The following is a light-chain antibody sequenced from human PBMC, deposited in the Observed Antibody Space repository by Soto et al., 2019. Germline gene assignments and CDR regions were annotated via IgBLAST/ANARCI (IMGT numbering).Light chain of an antibody. CDR1: SSDVGNNNY. J-gene: IGLJ1*01. CDR3: SSFTGSSYV. CDR2: DVT. Sequence: QSVLTQPASVSGSPGQSITISCPGTSSDVGNNNYVSWYQHNPGRAPKVMICDVTNRPSGVSNRFSGSKSGNTASLTISGLQAEDEADYYCSSFTGSSYVFGTGTKVTVL. V-gene: IGLV2-14*03.